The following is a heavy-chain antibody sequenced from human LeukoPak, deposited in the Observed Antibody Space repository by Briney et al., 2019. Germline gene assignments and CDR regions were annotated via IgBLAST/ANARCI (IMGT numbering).Heavy chain of an antibody. CDR2: INPDSGGT. V-gene: IGHV1-2*02. Sequence: ASVKVSCKASAYTFTGYYMHWVRQAPGQGLEWMGWINPDSGGTNYAQKFQGRVTMTRDTSINTAYMELSSLRSDDTAVYYCARENYYYENWGQGTLVTVSS. J-gene: IGHJ4*02. CDR3: ARENYYYEN. CDR1: AYTFTGYY. D-gene: IGHD3-22*01.